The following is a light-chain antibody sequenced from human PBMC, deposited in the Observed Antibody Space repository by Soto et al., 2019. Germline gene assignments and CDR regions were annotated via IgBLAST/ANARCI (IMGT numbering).Light chain of an antibody. CDR3: QQRSNWQT. J-gene: IGKJ2*01. Sequence: EIVLTQSPATLSLSPGERATLSCRASQSVSTYLAWYQQKPGQAPRLLIYDASNRATGIPARFSGSASGTDFTLTISSLEPEDFAVYYCQQRSNWQTFGQGTKLEIK. CDR1: QSVSTY. V-gene: IGKV3-11*01. CDR2: DAS.